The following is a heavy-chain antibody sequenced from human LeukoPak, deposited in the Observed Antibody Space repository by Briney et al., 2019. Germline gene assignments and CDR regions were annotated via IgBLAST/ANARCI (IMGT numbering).Heavy chain of an antibody. CDR1: GFTFRSYW. V-gene: IGHV3-7*01. J-gene: IGHJ6*03. CDR2: VKQDGSEK. CDR3: ARDVNMDV. Sequence: GGSLRLSCVASGFTFRSYWMGWVRQAPGKGLEWVANVKQDGSEKYYVDSVKGRFTISRDNAKNSLYLQMNSLRAEDTAVYYCARDVNMDVWGKGTTVTVSS.